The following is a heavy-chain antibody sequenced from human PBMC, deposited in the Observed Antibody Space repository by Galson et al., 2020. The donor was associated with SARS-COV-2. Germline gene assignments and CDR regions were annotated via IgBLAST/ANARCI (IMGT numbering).Heavy chain of an antibody. D-gene: IGHD3-3*01. Sequence: SETLSLTCAVYGESFSGYYWTWIRQPPGKGLEWIGEINHSGSTTYKSSLKSRVTFSVDTSKNQFSLKLSSVTAADTALYYCARGPADFWSGYSHYYYYMDVWGKGTTVTVS. J-gene: IGHJ6*03. CDR1: GESFSGYY. CDR2: INHSGST. CDR3: ARGPADFWSGYSHYYYYMDV. V-gene: IGHV4-34*01.